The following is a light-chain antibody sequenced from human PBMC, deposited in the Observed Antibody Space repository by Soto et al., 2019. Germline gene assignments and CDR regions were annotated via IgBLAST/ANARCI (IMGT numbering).Light chain of an antibody. CDR2: EGS. CDR1: SSYVGSYNL. CDR3: CSYAGSSTYG. J-gene: IGLJ1*01. V-gene: IGLV2-23*01. Sequence: QSALTQPASVSGSPGQSITISCTGNSSYVGSYNLVSWYQQHPGKAPKLMIYEGSKRPSGVSNRFSGSKSGNTASLTISGLQAEDEADYYCCSYAGSSTYGFGTGTKVTVL.